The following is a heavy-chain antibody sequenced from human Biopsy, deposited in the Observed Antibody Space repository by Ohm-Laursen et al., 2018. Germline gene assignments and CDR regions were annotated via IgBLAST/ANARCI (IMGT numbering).Heavy chain of an antibody. Sequence: GPLSLTCTVSGGSFTGHYWTWIRQPPGKGLAWIGHISHTGYTSYKSSLKSRVAISLDTSRKYFSLRLTSLAAADTAVYYCARGSNEYGGLYFPHWGQGTLVTVSS. D-gene: IGHD4-23*01. CDR2: ISHTGYT. CDR3: ARGSNEYGGLYFPH. J-gene: IGHJ1*01. CDR1: GGSFTGHY. V-gene: IGHV4-59*11.